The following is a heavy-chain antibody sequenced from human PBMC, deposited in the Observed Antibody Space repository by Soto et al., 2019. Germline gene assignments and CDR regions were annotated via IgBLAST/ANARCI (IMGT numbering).Heavy chain of an antibody. J-gene: IGHJ4*02. CDR1: GGSFSCYY. CDR2: INHSGST. CDR3: ARGRNGYYYDSSGYWNFDY. D-gene: IGHD3-22*01. Sequence: SETLSLTCAVYGGSFSCYYWSWIRQPPGKGLEWIGEINHSGSTNYNPSLKSRVTISVDTSKNQFSLKLSSVTAADTAVYYCARGRNGYYYDSSGYWNFDYWGQGTLVTVSS. V-gene: IGHV4-34*01.